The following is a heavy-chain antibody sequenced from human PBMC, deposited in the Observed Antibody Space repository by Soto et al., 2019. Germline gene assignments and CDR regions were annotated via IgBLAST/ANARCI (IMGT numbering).Heavy chain of an antibody. J-gene: IGHJ3*02. CDR3: AKAGITMNPFDAFDI. V-gene: IGHV3-9*01. CDR2: ISWNSGSI. Sequence: EVQLVESGGGLVQPGRSLRLSCAASGFTFDDYAMHWVRQAPGKGLEWVSGISWNSGSIGYADSVKGRFTISRDNAKNSLYLQMNSLRAEDTALYYCAKAGITMNPFDAFDIWGQGTMVTVSS. CDR1: GFTFDDYA. D-gene: IGHD3-22*01.